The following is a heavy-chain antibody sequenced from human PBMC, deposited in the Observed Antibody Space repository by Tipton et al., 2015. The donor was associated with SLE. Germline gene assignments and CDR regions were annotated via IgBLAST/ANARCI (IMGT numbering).Heavy chain of an antibody. CDR1: GFTFSSYG. J-gene: IGHJ6*02. V-gene: IGHV3-30*02. CDR3: AKDRDSSSWYALYYYAMDV. D-gene: IGHD6-13*01. CDR2: IHYDGSNK. Sequence: SLRLSCAASGFTFSSYGMHWVRQAPGKGLEWVAFIHYDGSNKYYADSVKGRFTISRDNSKNTLYLQMNSLRAEDTAMYYCAKDRDSSSWYALYYYAMDVWGQGTTVTVSS.